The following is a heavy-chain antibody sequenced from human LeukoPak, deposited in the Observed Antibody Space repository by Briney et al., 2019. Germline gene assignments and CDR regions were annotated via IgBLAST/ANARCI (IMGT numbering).Heavy chain of an antibody. D-gene: IGHD3-22*01. CDR2: ISGSGGST. CDR1: GLTFSNYA. CDR3: AKESGDSTGYYYNYYYYYMDV. V-gene: IGHV3-23*01. Sequence: PAGGSLRLSCAASGLTFSNYAMSWVRQAPGKWLEWVSGISGSGGSTYYADSVKGRFTISRDNSKNTLYLQMNSLRVEDTAVYYCAKESGDSTGYYYNYYYYYMDVWGKGTTVTVSS. J-gene: IGHJ6*03.